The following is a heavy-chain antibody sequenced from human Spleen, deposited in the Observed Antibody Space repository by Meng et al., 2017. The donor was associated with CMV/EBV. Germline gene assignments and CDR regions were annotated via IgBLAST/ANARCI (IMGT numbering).Heavy chain of an antibody. D-gene: IGHD6-13*01. Sequence: YTFISYYIHWVRQAPGQALEWMGIINPSGGTTTYAQNFQGRVTMTRDTSTSTVYMELSSLRSEDTAVYYCARDPIDLAAFGHNWFDPWGQGTLVTVSS. CDR2: INPSGGTT. J-gene: IGHJ5*02. CDR1: YTFISYY. V-gene: IGHV1-46*01. CDR3: ARDPIDLAAFGHNWFDP.